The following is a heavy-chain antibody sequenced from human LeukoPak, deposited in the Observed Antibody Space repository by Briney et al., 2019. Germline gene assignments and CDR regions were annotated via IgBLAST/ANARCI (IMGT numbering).Heavy chain of an antibody. CDR2: INPNSGGT. CDR3: ARVVGDPGD. J-gene: IGHJ4*02. D-gene: IGHD1-26*01. Sequence: ASVKVSCKASGGTFSSYAISWVRQAPGQGLEWMGWINPNSGGTNYAQKFQGRVTMTRDTSISTAYMELSRLRSDDTAVYYCARVVGDPGDWGQGTLVTVSS. CDR1: GGTFSSYA. V-gene: IGHV1-2*02.